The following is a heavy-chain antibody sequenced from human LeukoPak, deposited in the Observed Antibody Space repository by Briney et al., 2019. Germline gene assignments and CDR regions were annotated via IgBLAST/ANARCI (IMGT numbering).Heavy chain of an antibody. J-gene: IGHJ4*02. Sequence: GGSLRLPCAASGFTFSSYAMSWVRQAPGKGLEWVSGISGSGGSTYYADSVKGRFTISRDNSKNTLYLQMNSLRAEDMAVYYCAKDYLVYYFDYWGQGTLVTVSS. CDR3: AKDYLVYYFDY. D-gene: IGHD5/OR15-5a*01. CDR1: GFTFSSYA. CDR2: ISGSGGST. V-gene: IGHV3-23*01.